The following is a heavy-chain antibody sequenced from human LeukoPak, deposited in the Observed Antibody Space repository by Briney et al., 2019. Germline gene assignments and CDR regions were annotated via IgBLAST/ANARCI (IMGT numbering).Heavy chain of an antibody. Sequence: RGESLKISCKGSGYTFASYWIGWVRQMPGKGLEWMGIIYPGDSDTRYSPSFQGQVTISADKSISTAYLQWSSLKASDTAMYYCATVDTAMASNLWGQGTLVTVSS. CDR3: ATVDTAMASNL. D-gene: IGHD5-18*01. V-gene: IGHV5-51*01. CDR1: GYTFASYW. J-gene: IGHJ5*02. CDR2: IYPGDSDT.